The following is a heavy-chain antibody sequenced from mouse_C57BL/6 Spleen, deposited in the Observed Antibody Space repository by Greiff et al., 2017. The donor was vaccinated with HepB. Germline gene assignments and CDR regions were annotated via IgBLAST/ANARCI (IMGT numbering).Heavy chain of an antibody. CDR3: ARHEEVLTTVVAPMDY. Sequence: QVQLKESGAELVKPGASVKLSCKASGYTFTEYTIHWVKQRSGQGLEWIGWFYPGSGSIKYNEKFKDKATLTADKSSSTVYMELSSLTSEDSAVYFCARHEEVLTTVVAPMDYWGQGTSVTVSS. J-gene: IGHJ4*01. D-gene: IGHD1-1*01. CDR1: GYTFTEYT. CDR2: FYPGSGSI. V-gene: IGHV1-62-2*01.